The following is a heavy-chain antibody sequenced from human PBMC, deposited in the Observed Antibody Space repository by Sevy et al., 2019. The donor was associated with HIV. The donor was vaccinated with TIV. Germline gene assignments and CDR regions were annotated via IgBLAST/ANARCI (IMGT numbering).Heavy chain of an antibody. Sequence: GGSLRLSCAASGFTVSSNYMSWVRQAPGKGLEWVSVIYSGGSTYYADSVKGRFTISRDNSKNTLYLHMNSLRAEDTAVYYCARDGGGTYCGGDCYSVDYYYGMDVWGQGTTVTVSS. D-gene: IGHD2-21*02. J-gene: IGHJ6*02. CDR3: ARDGGGTYCGGDCYSVDYYYGMDV. CDR2: IYSGGST. V-gene: IGHV3-53*01. CDR1: GFTVSSNY.